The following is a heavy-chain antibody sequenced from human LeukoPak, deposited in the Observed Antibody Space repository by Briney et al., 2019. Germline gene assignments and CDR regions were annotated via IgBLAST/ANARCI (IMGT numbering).Heavy chain of an antibody. D-gene: IGHD3-3*01. J-gene: IGHJ4*02. CDR2: IYYSGST. V-gene: IGHV4-31*03. CDR1: GGSISSGGYY. CDR3: ARKVRFGVVIRYFDY. Sequence: SQTLSLTCTVSGGSISSGGYYWSWIRQHPGKGLEWIGYIYYSGSTYYNPFLKSRVTISVDTSKNQFSLKLSSVTAADTAVYYCARKVRFGVVIRYFDYWGQGTLVTVSS.